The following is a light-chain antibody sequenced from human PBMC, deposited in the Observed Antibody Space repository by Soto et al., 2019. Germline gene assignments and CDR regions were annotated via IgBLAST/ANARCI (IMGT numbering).Light chain of an antibody. CDR2: EVS. CDR1: SSDVGAHNF. J-gene: IGLJ1*01. CDR3: NSYTRSNTYV. V-gene: IGLV2-14*01. Sequence: QSALTQPASVSGSPGQAITISCSGSSSDVGAHNFVSWYQHHPGKAPKLMIYEVSNRPSGVSNRFSGSKSGNTASLTISGLQAEDEADYYCNSYTRSNTYVFGSGTKLIVL.